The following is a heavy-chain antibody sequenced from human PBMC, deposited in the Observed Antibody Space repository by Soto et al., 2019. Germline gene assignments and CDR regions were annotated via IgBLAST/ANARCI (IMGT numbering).Heavy chain of an antibody. Sequence: QVQLHESGPGLVEPSETLSHTCTVSGASVTTYYWNWIRQSAGKGLQWIGRISTNGSVTSIPSLMSRLTMSVDRSKNQFSLSLKFATAADTAVYFCAKDQSGAADIWGQGTMVTVS. CDR2: ISTNGSV. V-gene: IGHV4-4*07. J-gene: IGHJ3*02. CDR1: GASVTTYY. D-gene: IGHD7-27*01. CDR3: AKDQSGAADI.